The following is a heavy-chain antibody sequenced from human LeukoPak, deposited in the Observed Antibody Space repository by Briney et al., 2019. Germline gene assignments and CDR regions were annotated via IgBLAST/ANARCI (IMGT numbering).Heavy chain of an antibody. J-gene: IGHJ4*02. CDR3: ARGFYGSGSPFDY. Sequence: GESLKISCKGSGYSFTSYWISWVRQMPGKVLEWMGRIDPSDSYTNYSPSFQGHVTFSADKSISTAYLQWSSLKASDTAMYYCARGFYGSGSPFDYWGQGTLVTVSS. CDR2: IDPSDSYT. D-gene: IGHD3-10*01. V-gene: IGHV5-10-1*01. CDR1: GYSFTSYW.